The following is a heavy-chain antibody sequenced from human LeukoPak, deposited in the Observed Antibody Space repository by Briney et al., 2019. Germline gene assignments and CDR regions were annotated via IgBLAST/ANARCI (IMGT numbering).Heavy chain of an antibody. CDR1: GFTFSLYG. Sequence: GKSLRLSCAASGFTFSLYGMHWVRQAPGKGLEWVSYISSSSSTIYYADSVKGRFTISRDNAKNSLYLQMNSLRAEDTAVYYCARMSYSFIMNVWGQGTTVTVSS. V-gene: IGHV3-48*01. CDR3: ARMSYSFIMNV. CDR2: ISSSSSTI. D-gene: IGHD1-26*01. J-gene: IGHJ6*02.